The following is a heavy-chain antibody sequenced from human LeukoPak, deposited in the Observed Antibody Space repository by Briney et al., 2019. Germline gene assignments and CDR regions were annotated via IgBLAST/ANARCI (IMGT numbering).Heavy chain of an antibody. D-gene: IGHD3-9*01. CDR1: GYTFTSYG. CDR2: ISVYNGKT. J-gene: IGHJ4*02. Sequence: ASVKVSCKASGYTFTSYGISWVRQAPGQGLEWMGWISVYNGKTNYVQKLQGRVTMTTDTSTSTAYMELRSLRSDDTAVYYCARVGYDILTGYLYYFDYWGQGTLVTVSS. V-gene: IGHV1-18*01. CDR3: ARVGYDILTGYLYYFDY.